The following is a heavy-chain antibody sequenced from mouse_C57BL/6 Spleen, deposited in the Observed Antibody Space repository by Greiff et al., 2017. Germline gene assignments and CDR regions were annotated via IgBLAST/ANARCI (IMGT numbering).Heavy chain of an antibody. V-gene: IGHV1-82*01. CDR1: GYAFSSSW. J-gene: IGHJ4*01. D-gene: IGHD2-4*01. Sequence: VQLQQSGPELVKPGASVKISCKASGYAFSSSWMNWVKQRPGKGLEWIGRIYPGDGDTNYTGKFKGKATLTADKSSSTAYMQLSSLTSEDSAVYFCARGIYYDYSYYAMDYWGQGTSVTVSS. CDR2: IYPGDGDT. CDR3: ARGIYYDYSYYAMDY.